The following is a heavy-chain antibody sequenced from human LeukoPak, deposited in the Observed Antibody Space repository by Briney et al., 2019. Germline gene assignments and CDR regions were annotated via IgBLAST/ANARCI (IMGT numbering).Heavy chain of an antibody. V-gene: IGHV3-21*01. CDR1: GFTFSSYR. D-gene: IGHD2-8*01. J-gene: IGHJ6*04. CDR3: ATRYCTISACRAASYKSFDV. Sequence: GGSLRLSCAASGFTFSSYRMNWVRQAPGKGLEWVSSITSGSGSIYYADSVKGRFTVSRDNAKNSLYLQLTSLRAEDTAVYYCATRYCTISACRAASYKSFDVWGKGTTVTVSS. CDR2: ITSGSGSI.